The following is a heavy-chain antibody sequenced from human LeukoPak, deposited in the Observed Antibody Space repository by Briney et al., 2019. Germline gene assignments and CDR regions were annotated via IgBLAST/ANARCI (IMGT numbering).Heavy chain of an antibody. CDR3: TRSITMIVVVMFDY. D-gene: IGHD3-22*01. J-gene: IGHJ4*02. CDR2: IRSKAYGGTT. V-gene: IGHV3-49*03. Sequence: PGGSLRLSCTASGFTFGDYAMSWFRQAPGKGLEWVGFIRSKAYGGTTEYAASVKGRFTISRDDSKSIAYLQMNSLKTEDTAVYYCTRSITMIVVVMFDYWGQGTLVTVSS. CDR1: GFTFGDYA.